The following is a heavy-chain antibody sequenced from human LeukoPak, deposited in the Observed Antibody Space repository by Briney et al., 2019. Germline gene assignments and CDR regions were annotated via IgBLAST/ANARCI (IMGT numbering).Heavy chain of an antibody. CDR2: IYTSGNT. D-gene: IGHD2-15*01. J-gene: IGHJ6*03. Sequence: PSETLSLTCTVSGDCTSGDYWSWVRQPAGKGLEWIGRIYTSGNTNYNPPLKSRVTMSVDTSKKQFSLKLSSVTAADTAVYYCAGGVGAAAPGGYHDNHYYMDVWGKGTTVTVSS. V-gene: IGHV4-4*07. CDR3: AGGVGAAAPGGYHDNHYYMDV. CDR1: GDCTSGDY.